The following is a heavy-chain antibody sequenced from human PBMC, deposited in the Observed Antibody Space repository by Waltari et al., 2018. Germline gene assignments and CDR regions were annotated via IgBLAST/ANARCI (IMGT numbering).Heavy chain of an antibody. Sequence: QVQLVQSGAEGKKPGASVKVSCKASGYPFTDYYIHWVRQAPGQGLEWMGWISPNSGGTNYAQKFQGRVTMTRDTSISTAYMELSRLRSDDTAVYYCARDQWMVPSGWGQGTLVTVSS. V-gene: IGHV1-2*02. CDR2: ISPNSGGT. CDR1: GYPFTDYY. CDR3: ARDQWMVPSG. D-gene: IGHD6-19*01. J-gene: IGHJ4*02.